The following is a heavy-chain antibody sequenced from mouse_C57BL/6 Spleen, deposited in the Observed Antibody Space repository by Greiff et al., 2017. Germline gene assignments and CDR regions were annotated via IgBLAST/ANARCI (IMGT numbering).Heavy chain of an antibody. CDR3: VRVSYGNYLYYAMDY. D-gene: IGHD2-1*01. CDR2: IRSKSNNYAT. J-gene: IGHJ4*01. Sequence: EVQGVESGGGLVQPKGSLKLSCAASGFSFNTYAMNWVRQAPGKGLEWVARIRSKSNNYATYYADSVKDRFTISRDDSESMLYLQMNNLKTEDTAMYYCVRVSYGNYLYYAMDYWGQGTSVTVSS. V-gene: IGHV10-1*01. CDR1: GFSFNTYA.